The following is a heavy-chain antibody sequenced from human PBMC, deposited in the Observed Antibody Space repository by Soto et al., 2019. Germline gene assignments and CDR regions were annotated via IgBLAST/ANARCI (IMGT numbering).Heavy chain of an antibody. CDR3: ARRDSYVDYYSGLGA. J-gene: IGHJ6*02. CDR1: GYSFSNYW. D-gene: IGHD5-18*01. V-gene: IGHV5-51*01. CDR2: IYPGNSDT. Sequence: GESLKISCQGSGYSFSNYWIAWVRQMPGKGLEWMGIIYPGNSDTRYSPSFLGQVTMSADKSISTAYLQWSSLNASDTAIYYCARRDSYVDYYSGLGAWGQGTTVTVSS.